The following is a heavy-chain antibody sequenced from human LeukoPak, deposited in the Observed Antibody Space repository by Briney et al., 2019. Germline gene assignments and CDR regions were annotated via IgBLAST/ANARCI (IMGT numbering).Heavy chain of an antibody. CDR2: IYQGGKT. Sequence: SETLSLTCSVSGYSISSGYYWGWTRQPPGTGLEWMGIIYQGGKTYCNPSLESRVTISVDTSKNQVSLKMNSMTAADTAMYYCARGLPGGQLSRYDYWGQGTLVTVSS. CDR1: GYSISSGYY. CDR3: ARGLPGGQLSRYDY. J-gene: IGHJ4*02. D-gene: IGHD6-13*01. V-gene: IGHV4-38-2*02.